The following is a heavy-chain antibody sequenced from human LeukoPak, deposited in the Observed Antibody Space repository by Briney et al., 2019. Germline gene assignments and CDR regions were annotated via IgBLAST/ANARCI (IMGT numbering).Heavy chain of an antibody. CDR3: ARARIVRGWFDP. D-gene: IGHD2-21*01. J-gene: IGHJ5*02. CDR2: INHSGST. CDR1: GGSFSGYY. Sequence: SETLSLTCAVYGGSFSGYYWSWIRQPPGKGLEWIGEINHSGSTNYNPSLKSRVTISVDTSKNQLSLKLSSVTAADTAVYYCARARIVRGWFDPWGQGTLVTVSS. V-gene: IGHV4-34*01.